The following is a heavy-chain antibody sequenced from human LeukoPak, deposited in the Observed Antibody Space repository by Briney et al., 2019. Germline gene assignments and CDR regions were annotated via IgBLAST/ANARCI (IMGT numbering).Heavy chain of an antibody. CDR3: ARDYQGLRYSLGFDP. CDR2: IYYSGST. CDR1: GGSISSGGYY. D-gene: IGHD1-1*01. J-gene: IGHJ5*02. Sequence: PSETLSLTCTVSGGSISSGGYYWSWIRQHPGKGLEWIGYIYYSGSTYYNPSLKSRVTISVDTSKNQFSLKLSSVTAADTAVYYCARDYQGLRYSLGFDPWGQGTLVTVSS. V-gene: IGHV4-30-4*08.